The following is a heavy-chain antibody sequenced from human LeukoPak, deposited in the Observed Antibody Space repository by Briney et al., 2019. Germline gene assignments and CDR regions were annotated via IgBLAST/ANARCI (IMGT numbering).Heavy chain of an antibody. CDR3: AKDSSNRLRSELIDY. V-gene: IGHV3-30*18. J-gene: IGHJ4*02. D-gene: IGHD1-7*01. CDR1: GFTFSSYG. Sequence: GGSLRLSCAASGFTFSSYGMHWVRQAPGKGLEWVAVISYDGSNKYYADSVKGRFTISRDNSKNTLYLQMNSLRAEDTAVYYCAKDSSNRLRSELIDYWGQGTLVTVSS. CDR2: ISYDGSNK.